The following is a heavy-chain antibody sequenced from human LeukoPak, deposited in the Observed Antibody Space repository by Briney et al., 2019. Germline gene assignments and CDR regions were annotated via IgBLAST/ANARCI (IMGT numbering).Heavy chain of an antibody. Sequence: GGSLRLSCAASGFTFSSYSMNWVRQAPGKGLEWVSSISSSSSYIYYADSVKGRFTISRDNAKNSLYLQMNSLRAEDTAVYYCAREGSSSWDGYYFDYWGQGTLVTVSS. D-gene: IGHD2-2*01. V-gene: IGHV3-21*01. J-gene: IGHJ4*02. CDR3: AREGSSSWDGYYFDY. CDR1: GFTFSSYS. CDR2: ISSSSSYI.